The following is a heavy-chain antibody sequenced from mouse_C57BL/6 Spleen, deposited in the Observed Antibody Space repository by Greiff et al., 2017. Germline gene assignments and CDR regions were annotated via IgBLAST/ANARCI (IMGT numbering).Heavy chain of an antibody. Sequence: VQLQQPGAELVKPGASVKLSCTASGYTFTSYWMQWVKQRPGQGLEWIGEIDPSDSSTNYNQKFKGKATLTVDTSSSTAYMQLSSLTSEDSAVYYCARRGGSWCAYWGQGTLVTVSA. CDR1: GYTFTSYW. V-gene: IGHV1-50*01. CDR2: IDPSDSST. CDR3: ARRGGSWCAY. J-gene: IGHJ3*01.